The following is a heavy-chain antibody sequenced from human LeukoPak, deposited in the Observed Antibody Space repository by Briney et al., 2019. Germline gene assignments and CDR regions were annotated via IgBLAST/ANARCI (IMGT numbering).Heavy chain of an antibody. CDR2: ISGSGGST. V-gene: IGHV3-23*01. J-gene: IGHJ4*02. CDR3: ARDTTYTIFGVVISREYDY. D-gene: IGHD3-3*01. CDR1: GFTLSSYA. Sequence: GGSLRLSCAASGFTLSSYAMSWVRQAPGKGLEWVSAISGSGGSTYYADSVKGRFTISRDNSKNTLYLQMNSLRAEDTAVYYCARDTTYTIFGVVISREYDYWGQGTLVTVSS.